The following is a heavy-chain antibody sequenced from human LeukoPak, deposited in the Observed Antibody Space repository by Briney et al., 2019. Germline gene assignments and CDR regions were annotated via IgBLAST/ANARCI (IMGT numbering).Heavy chain of an antibody. V-gene: IGHV4-39*01. CDR2: IFYSGST. CDR1: GGSISSSNYY. Sequence: SETLSLTCTVSGGSISSSNYYWGCIRHPPGKWLEWVGSIFYSGSTYYNPSLKRRVTISVDTSEKQFSLKLSSVTAADPAVYYCARHPYQLLWLSWFDPWGQGTLVTVSS. D-gene: IGHD2-2*01. J-gene: IGHJ5*02. CDR3: ARHPYQLLWLSWFDP.